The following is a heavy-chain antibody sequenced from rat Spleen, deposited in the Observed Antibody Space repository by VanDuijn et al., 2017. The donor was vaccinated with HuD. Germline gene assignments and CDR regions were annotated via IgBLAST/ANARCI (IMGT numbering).Heavy chain of an antibody. J-gene: IGHJ2*01. V-gene: IGHV5-31*01. CDR3: AREADKPFHYFDH. D-gene: IGHD1-6*01. Sequence: EVQLVESGGGLVQPGRSLRLSCAASGFTFNNFWMTWIRQAPGKGLEWVASISNAGGSTHYRDSVKGRFTISRDNAKSTLYLQMDSLRSEDTATYYCAREADKPFHYFDHWGQGVMVTVSS. CDR1: GFTFNNFW. CDR2: ISNAGGST.